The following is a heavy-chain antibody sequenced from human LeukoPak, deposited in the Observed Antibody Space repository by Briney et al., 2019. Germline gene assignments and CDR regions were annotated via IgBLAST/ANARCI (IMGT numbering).Heavy chain of an antibody. CDR1: GYSISSGYY. CDR2: IYHSGST. V-gene: IGHV4-38-2*02. J-gene: IGHJ4*02. D-gene: IGHD2-2*01. CDR3: ARVRGYCSSTICYRYYFDY. Sequence: SETLSLSCTVSGYSISSGYYWGWIRQPPGKGLEWIGTIYHSGSTYYNPSLKSRVTISVDTPKNQFSLKLTSVTAADTAVYYCARVRGYCSSTICYRYYFDYWGQGTLVTVSS.